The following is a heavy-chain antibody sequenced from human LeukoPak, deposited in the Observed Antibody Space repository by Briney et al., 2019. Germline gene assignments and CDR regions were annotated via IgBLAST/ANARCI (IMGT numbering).Heavy chain of an antibody. CDR3: ARGELGGVVPYYFDY. V-gene: IGHV4-39*07. CDR2: IYYTGST. Sequence: PSETLSLTCTVSGDSISTSSYYWGWIRQPPGKGLEWIGSIYYTGSTYYNPSLKSRVTISVDTSKNQFSLKLSSVTAADTAVYYCARGELGGVVPYYFDYWGQGTLVTVSS. D-gene: IGHD3-16*01. CDR1: GDSISTSSYY. J-gene: IGHJ4*02.